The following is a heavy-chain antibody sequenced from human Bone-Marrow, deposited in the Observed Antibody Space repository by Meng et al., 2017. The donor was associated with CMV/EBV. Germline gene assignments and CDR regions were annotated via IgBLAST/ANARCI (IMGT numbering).Heavy chain of an antibody. CDR2: IKQDGSEK. CDR3: ARRVVPAAIDDGPWFDP. V-gene: IGHV3-7*01. Sequence: GGSLRLSCAASGFTFSSYWMSWVRQAPGKGLEWVANIKQDGSEKYYVDSVKGRFTISRDNAKNSLYLQMNSLRAEDTAVYYCARRVVPAAIDDGPWFDPWGQGTLVTVSS. J-gene: IGHJ5*02. CDR1: GFTFSSYW. D-gene: IGHD2-2*01.